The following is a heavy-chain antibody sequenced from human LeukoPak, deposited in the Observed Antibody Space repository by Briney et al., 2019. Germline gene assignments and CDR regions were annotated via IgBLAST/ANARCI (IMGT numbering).Heavy chain of an antibody. V-gene: IGHV4-39*01. Sequence: SETLSLTCSVSGGSISSSSYYWGWIRQPPGKGLEWIGSIYYSRSTYYNPSLKSRVTISVDTSKNQFSLKLSSVTAADTTVYYCARHADSGFGQLAFDYWGQGTLVTVSS. CDR3: ARHADSGFGQLAFDY. CDR1: GGSISSSSYY. D-gene: IGHD3-10*01. CDR2: IYYSRST. J-gene: IGHJ4*02.